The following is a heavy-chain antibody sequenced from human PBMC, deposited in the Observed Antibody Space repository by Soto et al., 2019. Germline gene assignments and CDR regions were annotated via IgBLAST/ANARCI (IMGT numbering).Heavy chain of an antibody. Sequence: ASVKVSCKASGFTFTSSAMQWVRQARGQRLEWIGWIVVGSGNTNYAQKFQERVTITRDMSTSTAYMELSSLRSEDTAVYYCAADRTYDYIWGSQFHWFDPWGQGTLVTVSS. CDR1: GFTFTSSA. D-gene: IGHD3-16*01. V-gene: IGHV1-58*02. CDR2: IVVGSGNT. J-gene: IGHJ5*02. CDR3: AADRTYDYIWGSQFHWFDP.